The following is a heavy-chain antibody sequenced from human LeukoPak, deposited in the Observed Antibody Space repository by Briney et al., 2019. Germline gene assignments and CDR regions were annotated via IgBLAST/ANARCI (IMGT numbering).Heavy chain of an antibody. CDR2: IKSKTDGGTT. Sequence: GGSLRLSCAASGFTFGNAWMSWVRQAPGKGLEWVGHIKSKTDGGTTDYAAPVKGRFTISRDDSKNTLYLQMNSLKIEDTAVYYCTTGTWIQLWLADFWGQGTLVTVSS. CDR3: TTGTWIQLWLADF. V-gene: IGHV3-15*01. D-gene: IGHD5-18*01. J-gene: IGHJ4*02. CDR1: GFTFGNAW.